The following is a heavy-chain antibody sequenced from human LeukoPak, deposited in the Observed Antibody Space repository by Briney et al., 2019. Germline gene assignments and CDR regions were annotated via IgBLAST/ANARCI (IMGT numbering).Heavy chain of an antibody. CDR2: MSPNSGNT. J-gene: IGHJ4*02. D-gene: IGHD7-27*01. CDR3: ARNAPKTGDFFY. CDR1: GYTFTTYD. Sequence: ASVKVSCKASGYTFTTYDINWVRQATGQGLEWMGWMSPNSGNTGYAQKFQGRVTLTRDTSISTAYMELSSLTSEDTAVYYCARNAPKTGDFFYWGQGILVSVSS. V-gene: IGHV1-8*01.